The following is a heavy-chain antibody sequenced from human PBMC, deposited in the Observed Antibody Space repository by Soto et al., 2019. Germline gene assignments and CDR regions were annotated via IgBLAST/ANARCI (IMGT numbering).Heavy chain of an antibody. CDR1: GGTLSSYA. D-gene: IGHD3-10*01. V-gene: IGHV1-69*13. J-gene: IGHJ6*02. Sequence: AASVKVSSKASGGTLSSYAISWVRQAPGQGLEWMGGIIPIFGTANYAQKFQGRVTITADESTSTAYMELSSLRSEDTAVYYCARKENTMVRGVIILYYYGMDVWGQGTTVTVSS. CDR3: ARKENTMVRGVIILYYYGMDV. CDR2: IIPIFGTA.